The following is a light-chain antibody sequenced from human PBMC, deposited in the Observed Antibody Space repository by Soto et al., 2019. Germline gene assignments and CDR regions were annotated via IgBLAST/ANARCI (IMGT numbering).Light chain of an antibody. J-gene: IGKJ1*01. CDR3: QQYGSSGT. Sequence: VLTQSPATLSLSPGESATLSCRASQYISSDVAWYQHKPGQAPRLVIYDASDRAAGIQARFSGSGSGTEFTLTIRRLEPEDFAVYYCQQYGSSGTCGQGTKVDIK. CDR1: QYISSD. CDR2: DAS. V-gene: IGKV3-11*01.